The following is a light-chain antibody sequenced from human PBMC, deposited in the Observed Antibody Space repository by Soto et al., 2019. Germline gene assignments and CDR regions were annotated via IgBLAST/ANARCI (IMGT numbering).Light chain of an antibody. CDR3: SSYTSATTYV. CDR1: SSDIGAYNY. V-gene: IGLV2-14*03. Sequence: QSALTQPASVSGSPGQSITISCTGTSSDIGAYNYDSWYQQHHPGEAPKIIIYDVSHRPPGVSNRFSGSTSGNTASLTISCLQTEDEADYYCSSYTSATTYVFGTGSKVTVL. CDR2: DVS. J-gene: IGLJ1*01.